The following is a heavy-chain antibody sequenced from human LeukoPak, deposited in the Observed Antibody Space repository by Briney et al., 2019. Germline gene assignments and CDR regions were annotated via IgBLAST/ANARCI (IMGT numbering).Heavy chain of an antibody. CDR2: IYYSGST. Sequence: SETLSLTCTVSGGSISSGSYYWSWIRQPPGKGLEWIGYIYYSGSTNYNPSLKSRVTISVDTSKNQFSPKLSSVTAADTAVYYCARLGDYYDSSGYRLGNWFDPWGQGTLVTVSS. CDR3: ARLGDYYDSSGYRLGNWFDP. J-gene: IGHJ5*02. CDR1: GGSISSGSYY. D-gene: IGHD3-22*01. V-gene: IGHV4-61*01.